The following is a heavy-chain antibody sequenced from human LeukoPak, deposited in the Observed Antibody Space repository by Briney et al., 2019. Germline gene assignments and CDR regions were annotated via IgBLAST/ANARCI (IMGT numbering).Heavy chain of an antibody. CDR2: INPNSGGT. V-gene: IGHV1-2*02. D-gene: IGHD3-10*01. Sequence: ASVKVSCKASGYTFTGYYMHWVRQAPGQGLEWRGWINPNSGGTNYAQKFQGRVTMTRDTSISTAYMELSRLRSDDTAVYYCARDHKMVRGVTRDYWGQGTLVTVSS. CDR3: ARDHKMVRGVTRDY. J-gene: IGHJ4*02. CDR1: GYTFTGYY.